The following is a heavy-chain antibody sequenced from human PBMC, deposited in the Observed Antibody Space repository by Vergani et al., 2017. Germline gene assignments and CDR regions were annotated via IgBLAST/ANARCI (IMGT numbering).Heavy chain of an antibody. CDR3: AGLRLTMVRGVPLD. CDR2: IYYSGST. CDR1: GGSISSSSYY. J-gene: IGHJ4*02. D-gene: IGHD3-10*01. V-gene: IGHV4-39*01. Sequence: QLQLQESGPGLVKPSETLSLTCTVSGGSISSSSYYWGWIRQPPGKGLEWIGSIYYSGSTYYNPSLKSRVTISVDTSKNQFSLKLSSVTAADTAVYYCAGLRLTMVRGVPLDWGQGTLVTVSS.